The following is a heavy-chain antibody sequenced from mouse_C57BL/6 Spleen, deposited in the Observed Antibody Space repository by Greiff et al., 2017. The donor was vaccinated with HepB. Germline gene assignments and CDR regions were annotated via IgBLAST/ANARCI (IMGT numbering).Heavy chain of an antibody. Sequence: EVKVVESGGGLVKPGGSLKLSCAASGFTFSSYTMSWVRQTPEKRLEWVATISGGGGNTYYPDSVKGRFTISRDNAKNTLYLQMSSLRSEDTALYYCARRYYGNYVGAMDYWGQGTSVTVSS. CDR1: GFTFSSYT. CDR3: ARRYYGNYVGAMDY. J-gene: IGHJ4*01. D-gene: IGHD2-1*01. CDR2: ISGGGGNT. V-gene: IGHV5-9*01.